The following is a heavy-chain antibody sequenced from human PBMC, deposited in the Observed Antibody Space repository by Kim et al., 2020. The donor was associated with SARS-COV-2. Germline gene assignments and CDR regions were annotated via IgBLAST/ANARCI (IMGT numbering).Heavy chain of an antibody. Sequence: LSLTCAASGFTFSNAWMSWVRQAPGKGLEWVGRIKSKTDGGTTDYAAPVKGRFTISRDDSKNTLYLQMNSLKTEDTAVYYCTTGAYYYDSSGYYSEGYRDYWGQGTLVTVSS. CDR1: GFTFSNAW. CDR2: IKSKTDGGTT. D-gene: IGHD3-22*01. CDR3: TTGAYYYDSSGYYSEGYRDY. J-gene: IGHJ4*02. V-gene: IGHV3-15*01.